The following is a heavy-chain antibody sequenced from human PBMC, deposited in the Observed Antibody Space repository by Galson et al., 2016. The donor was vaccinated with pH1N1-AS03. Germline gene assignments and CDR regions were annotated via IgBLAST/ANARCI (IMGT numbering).Heavy chain of an antibody. Sequence: SVKVSCKASGLTFSSYAISWVRQAPGQGLEWMGGVKGVFRTTNYAQKFQDRITITMDQSTGTAYMEVSSLRAEDTAVYYCATAGNYFDIRRFDYWGQGTPVTVFS. V-gene: IGHV1-69*05. D-gene: IGHD3-9*01. CDR2: VKGVFRTT. CDR1: GLTFSSYA. J-gene: IGHJ4*02. CDR3: ATAGNYFDIRRFDY.